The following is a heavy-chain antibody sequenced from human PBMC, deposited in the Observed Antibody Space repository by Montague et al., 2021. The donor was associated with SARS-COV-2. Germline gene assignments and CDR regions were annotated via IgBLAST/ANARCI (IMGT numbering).Heavy chain of an antibody. D-gene: IGHD3-16*01. CDR3: ARDVRYYYDQ. J-gene: IGHJ4*02. V-gene: IGHV4-59*01. CDR2: RGST. Sequence: RGSTNYHLSLKSRVTISLDTSKNRFSLRVTSVTAADTAVYYWARDVRYYYDQWGQGILVTV.